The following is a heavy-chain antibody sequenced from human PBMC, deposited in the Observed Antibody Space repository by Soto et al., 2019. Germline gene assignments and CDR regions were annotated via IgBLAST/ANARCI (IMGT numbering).Heavy chain of an antibody. CDR1: GGSISSGGYS. V-gene: IGHV4-30-2*01. D-gene: IGHD1-1*01. J-gene: IGHJ5*02. Sequence: TSETLSLTCAVSGGSISSGGYSWSWIRQPPGKGLEWIGYIYHSGSTYYNPSLKSRVTISVDRSKNQFSLKLSSVTAADTAVYYCARGYYTTTTNWFDPWGQGTLVTVSS. CDR3: ARGYYTTTTNWFDP. CDR2: IYHSGST.